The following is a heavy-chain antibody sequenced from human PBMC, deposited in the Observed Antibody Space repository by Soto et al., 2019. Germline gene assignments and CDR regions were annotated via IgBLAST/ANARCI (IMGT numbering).Heavy chain of an antibody. CDR3: AGRCDGTNCLAHFDY. CDR1: GGTFNNYV. D-gene: IGHD2-2*01. CDR2: IIPIFGTP. J-gene: IGHJ4*02. Sequence: SVKVSCKASGGTFNNYVINWLRQSPGQGLEWMAGIIPIFGTPNYAQKFQGRVTITADKSTSTAYMELNSLRSEDTAVYYCAGRCDGTNCLAHFDYWGQGTLVTVSS. V-gene: IGHV1-69*06.